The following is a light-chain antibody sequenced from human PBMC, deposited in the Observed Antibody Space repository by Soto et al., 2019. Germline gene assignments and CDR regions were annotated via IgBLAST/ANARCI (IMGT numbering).Light chain of an antibody. V-gene: IGKV3-11*01. Sequence: EIVLTQSPATLSLSPGERATLSCRASQSVRSYLAWYQQKPGQAPRLLIYDASNRATGIPARFSGSGSGTDFTLTISSLEPEDVSVYYCQQRSNWPLTFGGGTKVEI. CDR3: QQRSNWPLT. CDR2: DAS. J-gene: IGKJ4*01. CDR1: QSVRSY.